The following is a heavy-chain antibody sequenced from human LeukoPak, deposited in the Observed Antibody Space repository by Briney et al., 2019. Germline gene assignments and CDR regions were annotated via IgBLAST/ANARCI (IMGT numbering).Heavy chain of an antibody. CDR3: AKGIDILTAYLDY. Sequence: GGSLRLSCAASGFTFSRYGMNWFRQAPGKGLEWFSGISGSGGTTYFADSVKGRFTISRDNSKNTLYLQMSSLKAEDTAIYYCAKGIDILTAYLDYWGQGTLVTVSS. D-gene: IGHD3-9*01. V-gene: IGHV3-23*01. J-gene: IGHJ4*02. CDR2: ISGSGGTT. CDR1: GFTFSRYG.